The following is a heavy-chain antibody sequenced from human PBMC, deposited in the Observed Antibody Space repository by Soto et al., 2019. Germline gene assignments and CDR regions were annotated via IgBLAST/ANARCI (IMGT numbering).Heavy chain of an antibody. V-gene: IGHV3-21*01. D-gene: IGHD3-22*01. CDR2: ISSSSSYI. J-gene: IGHJ6*02. CDR3: ARTMIVVARGYYYGMDV. CDR1: GFTFSSYS. Sequence: LRLSCAASGFTFSSYSMNWVRQAPGKGLEWVSSISSSSSYIYYADLVKGRFTISRDNAKNSLYLQMNSLRAEDTAAYYCARTMIVVARGYYYGMDVWGQGTTVTVSS.